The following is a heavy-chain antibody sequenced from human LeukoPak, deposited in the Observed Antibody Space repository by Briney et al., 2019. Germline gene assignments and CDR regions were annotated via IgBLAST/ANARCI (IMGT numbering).Heavy chain of an antibody. Sequence: SETLSLTCTVSGGSISSGSYYWSWIRQPAGKGLEWIGRVYTSGSTNYNPSLKSRVTISVDTSKNQFSLKLSSVTAADTAVYYCARYITNDVGDSIYDYWGQGTLVTVSS. CDR1: GGSISSGSYY. D-gene: IGHD3-3*01. CDR2: VYTSGST. V-gene: IGHV4-61*02. J-gene: IGHJ4*02. CDR3: ARYITNDVGDSIYDY.